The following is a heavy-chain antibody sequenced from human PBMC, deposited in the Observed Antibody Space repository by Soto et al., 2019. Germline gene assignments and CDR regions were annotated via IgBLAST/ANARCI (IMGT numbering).Heavy chain of an antibody. CDR1: GYTFTSYG. Sequence: ASVKVSCKASGYTFTSYGISWVRQVPGQGLEWMGWISAYNGNTNYAQKLQGRVTMTTDTSTSTAYMELRSLRSDDTAVYYCARAGYYYDSSGYYYQYYFDYWGQGTLVTVSS. CDR3: ARAGYYYDSSGYYYQYYFDY. CDR2: ISAYNGNT. J-gene: IGHJ4*02. V-gene: IGHV1-18*01. D-gene: IGHD3-22*01.